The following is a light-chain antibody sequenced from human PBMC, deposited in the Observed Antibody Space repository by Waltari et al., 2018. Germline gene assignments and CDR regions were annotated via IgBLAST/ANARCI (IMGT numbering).Light chain of an antibody. J-gene: IGKJ4*01. CDR1: QSIAGN. Sequence: EIVLTQSPATLSLSPGERASLSCRASQSIAGNLAWYQQQPGQAPRLLIYDASNRATDIPARFSCSGSGTDFTLTISSLEPEDFAIYYCQQRYSWPLTFGGGTKVEIK. V-gene: IGKV3-11*01. CDR3: QQRYSWPLT. CDR2: DAS.